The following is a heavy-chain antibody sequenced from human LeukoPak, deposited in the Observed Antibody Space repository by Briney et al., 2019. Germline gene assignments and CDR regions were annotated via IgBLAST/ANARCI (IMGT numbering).Heavy chain of an antibody. CDR3: AKDLGMVRGVIKNYYYGMDV. CDR2: ISGSGGST. V-gene: IGHV3-23*01. J-gene: IGHJ6*02. CDR1: GFTFSSYA. Sequence: GGSLRLSCAASGFTFSSYAMSWVRQAPGKGLEWVSSISGSGGSTYYADSVKGRFTISKDNSKNTLYLQINSLRAEDTAVYYCAKDLGMVRGVIKNYYYGMDVWGQGTTVTVSS. D-gene: IGHD3-10*01.